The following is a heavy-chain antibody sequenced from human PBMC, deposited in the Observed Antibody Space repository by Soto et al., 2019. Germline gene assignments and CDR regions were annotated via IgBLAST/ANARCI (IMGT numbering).Heavy chain of an antibody. CDR1: GGSISSYY. CDR2: IYYSGST. CDR3: ARLVGPRLRYYYYYYMDV. Sequence: SETLSLTCTVSGGSISSYYWSWIRQPPGKGLEWIGYIYYSGSTNYNPSLKSQFTISVATSKNQFSLKLGSVTAADTAVYYCARLVGPRLRYYYYYYMDVWGKGTTVTVSS. J-gene: IGHJ6*03. D-gene: IGHD2-21*01. V-gene: IGHV4-59*08.